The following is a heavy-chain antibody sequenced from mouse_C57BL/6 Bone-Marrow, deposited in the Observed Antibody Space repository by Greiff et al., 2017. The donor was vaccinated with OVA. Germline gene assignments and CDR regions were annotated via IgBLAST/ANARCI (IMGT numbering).Heavy chain of an antibody. D-gene: IGHD6-2*01. Sequence: EVQRVESGGGLVKPGGSLKLSCAASGFTFSSSAMSWVRQTPEKRLEWVATISDGGSYTYYPDNVKGRFTISRENANINLYLHLIPLKSYDTALYYFARVISAGSPYWSFAVWGTGTTVTVSS. CDR2: ISDGGSYT. CDR3: ARVISAGSPYWSFAV. CDR1: GFTFSSSA. J-gene: IGHJ1*03. V-gene: IGHV5-4*01.